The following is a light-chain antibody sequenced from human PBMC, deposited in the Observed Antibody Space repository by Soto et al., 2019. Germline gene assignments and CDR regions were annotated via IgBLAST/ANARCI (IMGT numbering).Light chain of an antibody. J-gene: IGKJ1*01. Sequence: EIVLTQSPGTLSLSPGERATLSCRASQSVRGNYLAWHQQKPGRAPRLLIYGASSRATGIPDRFSGSGSGPDFTLTISRLEPEDFAVYYCQQYGSSPWTFGQGTKVEIK. CDR2: GAS. CDR3: QQYGSSPWT. V-gene: IGKV3-20*01. CDR1: QSVRGNY.